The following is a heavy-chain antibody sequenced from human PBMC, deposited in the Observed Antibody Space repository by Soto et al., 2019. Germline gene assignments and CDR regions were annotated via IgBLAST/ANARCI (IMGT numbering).Heavy chain of an antibody. CDR2: IWYDGDKI. V-gene: IGHV3-33*01. D-gene: IGHD3-22*01. CDR1: GFTFSSYG. J-gene: IGHJ3*02. CDR3: ARDSKTFYYDSSAFDI. Sequence: QVQLVESGGGVVQPGRSLRLSCEASGFTFSSYGLNWVRQAPGKGLEWVAVIWYDGDKIYYADSVKGRFTISRDNSKNTLYLQMNSLRVEDTAVYYCARDSKTFYYDSSAFDIWGQGTMVTVSS.